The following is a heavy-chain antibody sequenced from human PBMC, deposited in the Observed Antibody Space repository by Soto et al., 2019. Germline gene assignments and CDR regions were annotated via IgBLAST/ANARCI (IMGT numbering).Heavy chain of an antibody. CDR3: ARTGVKSVVVVAATYGNDY. D-gene: IGHD2-15*01. J-gene: IGHJ4*02. CDR1: GYTFTSYG. CDR2: ISAYNGNT. Sequence: ASVKVSCKASGYTFTSYGISWVRQAPGQALEWMGWISAYNGNTNYAQKLQGRVTMTTDTSTSTAYMELRSLRSDDTAVYYCARTGVKSVVVVAATYGNDYWGQGTLVTVSS. V-gene: IGHV1-18*04.